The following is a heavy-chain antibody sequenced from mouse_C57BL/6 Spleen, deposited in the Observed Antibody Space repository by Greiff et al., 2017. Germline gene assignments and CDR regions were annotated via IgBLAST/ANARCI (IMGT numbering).Heavy chain of an antibody. V-gene: IGHV2-2*01. CDR3: ARIYYYGSSYGNAMDY. CDR2: IWSGGST. CDR1: GFSLTSYG. D-gene: IGHD1-1*01. J-gene: IGHJ4*01. Sequence: VKLMESGPGLVQPSQSLSITCTVSGFSLTSYGVHWVRQSPGKGLEWLGVIWSGGSTDYNAAFISRLSISKDNSKSQVFFKMNSLQADDTAIYYCARIYYYGSSYGNAMDYWGQGTSVTVSS.